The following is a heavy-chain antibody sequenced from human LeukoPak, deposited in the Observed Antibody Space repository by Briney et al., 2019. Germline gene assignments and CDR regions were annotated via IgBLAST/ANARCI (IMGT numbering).Heavy chain of an antibody. V-gene: IGHV1-58*02. D-gene: IGHD5-18*01. CDR1: GFTFTSSA. CDR3: AATTWGYSYGYR. Sequence: AASVKVSCKASGFTFTSSAMQWVRQARGQRLEWIGWIVVGSGNTNYAQKFQERVTITRDMSTSTAYMELSSLRSEDTAVYYCAATTWGYSYGYRWGQGTLVTVSS. CDR2: IVVGSGNT. J-gene: IGHJ4*02.